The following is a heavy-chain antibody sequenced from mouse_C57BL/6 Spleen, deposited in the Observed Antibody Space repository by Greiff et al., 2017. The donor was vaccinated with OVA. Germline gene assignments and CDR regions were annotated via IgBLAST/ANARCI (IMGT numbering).Heavy chain of an antibody. CDR2: IYPGSGST. Sequence: VQLQQPGAELVKPGASVKMSCKASGYTFTSYWITWVKQRPGQGLEWIGDIYPGSGSTNYNEKFKSKATLTVDTSSSTAYMQLSRLTSEDSAVYYCARVGYYYGSSYLFDYWGQGTTLTVSS. CDR3: ARVGYYYGSSYLFDY. D-gene: IGHD1-1*01. J-gene: IGHJ2*01. CDR1: GYTFTSYW. V-gene: IGHV1-55*01.